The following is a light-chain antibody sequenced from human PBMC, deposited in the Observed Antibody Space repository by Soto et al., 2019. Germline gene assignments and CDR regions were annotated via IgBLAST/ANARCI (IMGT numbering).Light chain of an antibody. CDR2: ADD. J-gene: IGLJ2*01. CDR3: AAWDDSRSGHVV. CDR1: SSNIGGNT. V-gene: IGLV1-44*01. Sequence: QSVLTQPPSASGTPGQRVTISCSGSSSNIGGNTVSWFHHLPGTAPKVLIYADDQRPSGVPDRFSGSKSGTSASLAISRLQSEDEGAYYCAAWDDSRSGHVVFGGGTKRTVL.